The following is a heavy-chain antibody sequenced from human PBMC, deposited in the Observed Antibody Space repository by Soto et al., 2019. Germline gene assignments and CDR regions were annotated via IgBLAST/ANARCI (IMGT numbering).Heavy chain of an antibody. J-gene: IGHJ6*02. Sequence: SETLSLTCTVSGGSISSGDYYWSWIRQPPGKGLEWIGYIYYSGSTYYNPSLKSRVTISVDTSKNQFSLKLSSVTAADTAVYYCARLIYGDYGISYHYGMDVWGQGTTVTVSS. D-gene: IGHD4-17*01. V-gene: IGHV4-30-4*01. CDR1: GGSISSGDYY. CDR3: ARLIYGDYGISYHYGMDV. CDR2: IYYSGST.